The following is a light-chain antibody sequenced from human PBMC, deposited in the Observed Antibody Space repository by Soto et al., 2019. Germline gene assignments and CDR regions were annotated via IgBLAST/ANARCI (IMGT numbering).Light chain of an antibody. V-gene: IGKV3-15*01. CDR1: QSVSRN. CDR3: HHYNHWPRT. Sequence: DIVMTQSPAILSVSPGDRATLSCRASQSVSRNLAWYQQKPGQAPRLLIYGASTRATGIPLRFSGSGSETDFTLTISSLQSEDFAIYYCHHYNHWPRTFGQGTKVDIK. CDR2: GAS. J-gene: IGKJ1*01.